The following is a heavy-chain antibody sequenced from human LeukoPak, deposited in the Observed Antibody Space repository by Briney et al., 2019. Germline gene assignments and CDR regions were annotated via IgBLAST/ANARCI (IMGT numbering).Heavy chain of an antibody. J-gene: IGHJ4*02. CDR3: ARDQDEPFDY. CDR1: GFTFSSYS. CDR2: ISSSSSYI. D-gene: IGHD1-14*01. V-gene: IGHV3-21*01. Sequence: GGSLRRTCAASGFTFSSYSMNWVRQAPGKGLEWVSSISSSSSYIYYADSVKGRFTISRDNAKNSLYLQMNSLRAEDTAVYYCARDQDEPFDYWGQGTLVTVSS.